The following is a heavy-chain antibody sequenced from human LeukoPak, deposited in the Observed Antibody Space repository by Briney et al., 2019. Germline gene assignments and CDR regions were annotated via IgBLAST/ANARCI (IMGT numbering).Heavy chain of an antibody. J-gene: IGHJ4*02. D-gene: IGHD7-27*01. CDR2: IWHDGSHE. Sequence: VGSLRLSCAASGFIFSSYGMHWVRQVPGKGLEWVAVIWHDGSHEHYADSVKGRSSISRDNSKNMLYLQMNSLRAEDTAVYYCARDGAEWGHWGQGTLVTVSS. CDR1: GFIFSSYG. CDR3: ARDGAEWGH. V-gene: IGHV3-33*01.